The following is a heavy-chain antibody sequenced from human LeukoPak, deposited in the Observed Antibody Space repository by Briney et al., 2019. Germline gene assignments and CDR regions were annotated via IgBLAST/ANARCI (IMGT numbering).Heavy chain of an antibody. CDR2: IYYSGST. J-gene: IGHJ6*02. CDR1: GGSISSYY. Sequence: SETLSLTCTVPGGSISSYYWSWIRQPPGKGLEWIGYIYYSGSTNYNPSLKSRVTTSIDTSKNQFSLRLSSVTAADTAVYYCARDTHYYGMDVWGQGTTVTVSS. CDR3: ARDTHYYGMDV. V-gene: IGHV4-59*01.